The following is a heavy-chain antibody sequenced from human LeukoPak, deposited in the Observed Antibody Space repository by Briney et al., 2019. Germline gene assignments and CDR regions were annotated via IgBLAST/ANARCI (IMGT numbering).Heavy chain of an antibody. CDR3: AREQWYRFDN. Sequence: GSLRLSCAASGFRVGSYYTSWIRQAPGKGLEWVAVVGNSDNHKDHADSVKGRFTISRDDVKNSVYLQMNSLRVEDTAIYYCAREQWYRFDNWGQGALVTVSS. J-gene: IGHJ4*02. V-gene: IGHV3-11*01. CDR2: VGNSDNHK. CDR1: GFRVGSYY. D-gene: IGHD2-8*01.